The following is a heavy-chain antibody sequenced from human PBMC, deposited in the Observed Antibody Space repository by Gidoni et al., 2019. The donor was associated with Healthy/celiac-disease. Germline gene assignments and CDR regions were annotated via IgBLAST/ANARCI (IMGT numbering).Heavy chain of an antibody. Sequence: EVQLVESGGGVVRPGGSLRPYCDAAGVTFGDFGMSWVRQAPGKGLGCVSGINWNGGSTCYADSVKGRFTISRDNAKNSLYLQMNSLSAEDTALYHCARDRGYCSSTSCRESALDYCGQGTLVTVSS. D-gene: IGHD2-2*01. CDR1: GVTFGDFG. J-gene: IGHJ4*02. CDR2: INWNGGST. V-gene: IGHV3-20*01. CDR3: ARDRGYCSSTSCRESALDY.